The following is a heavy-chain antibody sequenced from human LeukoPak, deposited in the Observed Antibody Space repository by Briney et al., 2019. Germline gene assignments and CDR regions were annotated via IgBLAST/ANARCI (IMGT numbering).Heavy chain of an antibody. CDR3: AKELVVVVVAATHRYFDY. D-gene: IGHD2-15*01. CDR2: ISGSVGST. V-gene: IGHV3-23*01. CDR1: GFTFSSYA. Sequence: GGSLRLSCAASGFTFSSYAMSWVRQAPGKGLEWGSAISGSVGSTYYADSVKGRFTISRDNSKNTLYLQMNSLRAEDTAVYYCAKELVVVVVAATHRYFDYWGQGTLVTVSS. J-gene: IGHJ4*02.